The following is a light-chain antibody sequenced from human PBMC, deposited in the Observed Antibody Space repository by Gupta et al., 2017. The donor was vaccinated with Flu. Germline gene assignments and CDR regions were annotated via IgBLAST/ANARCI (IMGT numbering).Light chain of an antibody. Sequence: PATLSVSPGERATLSCRASQSVSGNLAWYQRKPGQAPRLLIYAASTRATGIPATFSGSGSGTEFTLTISSLQSEDFAVYYCQQYNNWPLTFGGGTKVEI. CDR2: AAS. CDR3: QQYNNWPLT. V-gene: IGKV3-15*01. J-gene: IGKJ4*01. CDR1: QSVSGN.